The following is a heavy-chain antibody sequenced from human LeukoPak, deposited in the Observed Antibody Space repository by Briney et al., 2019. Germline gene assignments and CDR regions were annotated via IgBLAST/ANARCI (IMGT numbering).Heavy chain of an antibody. D-gene: IGHD1-26*01. V-gene: IGHV4-59*01. Sequence: SETLSLTCTVSGDSITTSYWSWIRQPPGKGLEWIGYIYYSGNTNYNPSLRSRVTISVDTSKSQFSLHLPSVTAADTAVYYCANAREPPYRGIYYYFESWGQGTLVTVSS. CDR3: ANAREPPYRGIYYYFES. CDR2: IYYSGNT. CDR1: GDSITTSY. J-gene: IGHJ4*02.